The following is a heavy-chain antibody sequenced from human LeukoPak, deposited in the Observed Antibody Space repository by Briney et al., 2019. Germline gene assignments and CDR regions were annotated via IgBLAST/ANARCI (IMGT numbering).Heavy chain of an antibody. V-gene: IGHV3-23*01. CDR1: GFTFSSYA. CDR3: AKHSINMVRGVIVDP. Sequence: GGSLRLSCAGSGFTFSSYAMSWVPQAPGKGLEWVSGVGSGGNTYYADSVRGRFTISRDNSKNTLYLQMNSLRAEDTAVYYCAKHSINMVRGVIVDPWGQGTLVTVSS. CDR2: VGSGGNT. J-gene: IGHJ5*02. D-gene: IGHD3-10*01.